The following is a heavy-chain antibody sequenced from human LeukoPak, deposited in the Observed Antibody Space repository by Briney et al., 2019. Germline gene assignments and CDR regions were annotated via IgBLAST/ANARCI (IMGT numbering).Heavy chain of an antibody. D-gene: IGHD3-16*01. CDR2: IYYSGSA. Sequence: PSETLSLTCTVSGGSISSGDYYWSWTRQPPGKGLEWIGYIYYSGSAYYNPSLKSRVTISVDTSKNQFSLKLSSVTAADTAVYYCARDNWHDSLYYFDYWGQGTLVTVSS. V-gene: IGHV4-30-4*01. J-gene: IGHJ4*02. CDR1: GGSISSGDYY. CDR3: ARDNWHDSLYYFDY.